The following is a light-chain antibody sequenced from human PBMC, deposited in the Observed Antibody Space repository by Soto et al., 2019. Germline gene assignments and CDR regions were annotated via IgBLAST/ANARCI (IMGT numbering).Light chain of an antibody. CDR3: QQRSNWPPWT. CDR1: QSVSSY. CDR2: DAS. Sequence: EIVLTQSPATLSLSPGERATLSCRASQSVSSYLAWYQQKPGQAPRLLIYDASNRATGIPARFSGSGFGTDVTLTISSLEPEDFAVYYCQQRSNWPPWTVGQGTNVDSK. J-gene: IGKJ1*01. V-gene: IGKV3-11*01.